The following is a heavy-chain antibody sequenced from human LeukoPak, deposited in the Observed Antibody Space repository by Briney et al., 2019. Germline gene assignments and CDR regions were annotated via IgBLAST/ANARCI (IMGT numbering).Heavy chain of an antibody. CDR1: GFTFSSYW. Sequence: GGSLRLSCAASGFTFSSYWMTWVRQAPGKGLEWVANIKQDGSEKYYVDSVKGRFTISRDNAKNSLYLQMNSLRAEGTAVYYCAKSRSSSSTSCYNYWGQGTLVTVSS. D-gene: IGHD2-2*02. V-gene: IGHV3-7*03. CDR3: AKSRSSSSTSCYNY. J-gene: IGHJ4*02. CDR2: IKQDGSEK.